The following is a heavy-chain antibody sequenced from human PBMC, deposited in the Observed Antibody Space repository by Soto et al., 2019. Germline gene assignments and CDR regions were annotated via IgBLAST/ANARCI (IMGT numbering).Heavy chain of an antibody. V-gene: IGHV5-51*01. J-gene: IGHJ6*02. CDR2: IYPGDSDT. D-gene: IGHD3-10*01. CDR3: AGGGVRGVITRTRDYYGMDV. Sequence: GESLKLSGKGSGYNFTSYCIGWVRQMPGKGLEWMGIIYPGDSDTRYSPSFQGQVTISADKSISTAYLQWSSLKASDTAMYYCAGGGVRGVITRTRDYYGMDVWGQGTTVTVSS. CDR1: GYNFTSYC.